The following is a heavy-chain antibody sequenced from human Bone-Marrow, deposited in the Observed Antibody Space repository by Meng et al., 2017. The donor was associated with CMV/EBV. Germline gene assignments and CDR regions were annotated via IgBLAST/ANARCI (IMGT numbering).Heavy chain of an antibody. Sequence: SLKISCAASGFTFDDYAMHWVRQASGKGLEWVSGISWNSGSIGYADSVKGRFTISRDNAKNSLYLQMNSLRAEDTALYYCAKLSGRYDFWSGYYYDYWGQGTLVTVSS. CDR3: AKLSGRYDFWSGYYYDY. CDR1: GFTFDDYA. D-gene: IGHD3-3*01. V-gene: IGHV3-9*01. J-gene: IGHJ4*02. CDR2: ISWNSGSI.